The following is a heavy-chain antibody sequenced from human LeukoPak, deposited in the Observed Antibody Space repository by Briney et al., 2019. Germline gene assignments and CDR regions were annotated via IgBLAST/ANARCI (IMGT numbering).Heavy chain of an antibody. D-gene: IGHD4-17*01. J-gene: IGHJ4*02. Sequence: PGGSLRLSCAASEFLFSNYWMHWVRQVPGGGLVWVSRIDSDGSPTAYADSVEGRFTISRDNAKNTLYLQMNSLRAEDTAVYYCARVPTGGYYFDDWGQGTLVTVSS. V-gene: IGHV3-74*01. CDR3: ARVPTGGYYFDD. CDR1: EFLFSNYW. CDR2: IDSDGSPT.